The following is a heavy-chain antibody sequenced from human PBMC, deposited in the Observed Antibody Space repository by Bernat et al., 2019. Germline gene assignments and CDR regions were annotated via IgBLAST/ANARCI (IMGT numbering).Heavy chain of an antibody. CDR3: ARPSSGWDYSVGYFDL. Sequence: QVELVQSGAEVEKPGASVKVSCKASGYTFTSYGISWVRQAPGQGLEWMGWISAYNGNTNYAQKLQGRVTMTTDTSTSTAYMELRSLRSDDTAVYYCARPSSGWDYSVGYFDLWGRGTLVTVSS. D-gene: IGHD6-19*01. J-gene: IGHJ2*01. CDR1: GYTFTSYG. V-gene: IGHV1-18*01. CDR2: ISAYNGNT.